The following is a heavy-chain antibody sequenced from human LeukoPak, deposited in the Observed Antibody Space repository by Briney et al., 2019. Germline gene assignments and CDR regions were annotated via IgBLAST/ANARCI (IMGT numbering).Heavy chain of an antibody. V-gene: IGHV4-59*12. Sequence: SETLSLTCTVSGGSISSYYWSWIRQPPGKGLEWIGYIYYSGSTNYNPSLKSRVTMSVDTSKNQFSLKLSSVTAADTAVYYCAGLGGSGSYFLAYWGQGTLVTVSS. CDR3: AGLGGSGSYFLAY. J-gene: IGHJ4*02. D-gene: IGHD3-10*01. CDR2: IYYSGST. CDR1: GGSISSYY.